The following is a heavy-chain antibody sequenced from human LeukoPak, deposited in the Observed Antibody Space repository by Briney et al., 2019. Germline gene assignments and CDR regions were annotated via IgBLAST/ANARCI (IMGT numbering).Heavy chain of an antibody. D-gene: IGHD2-15*01. V-gene: IGHV3-33*01. CDR2: IWYDGSNK. CDR1: GFTVSSYG. Sequence: GGSLRLSCAASGFTVSSYGMNWVRQAQGKGLEWVAVIWYDGSNKYYADSVKGRFTISRDNSKNTLYLQMNSLRAEDTAVYYCARDGAGYSVTAGMFDYWGQGTLVTVSS. CDR3: ARDGAGYSVTAGMFDY. J-gene: IGHJ4*02.